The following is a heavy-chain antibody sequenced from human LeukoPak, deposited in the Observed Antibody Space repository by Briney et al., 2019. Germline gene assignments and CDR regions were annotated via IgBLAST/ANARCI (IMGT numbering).Heavy chain of an antibody. J-gene: IGHJ4*02. V-gene: IGHV3-23*01. CDR3: AESQSGWYSFDY. D-gene: IGHD6-19*01. Sequence: PGGSLRLSCAASGXTLSNYVLNWVRQAPGKGLEWVSAISGSGGSTKYADSVKGRFTISGDNSKNTLYLQMNSLRAEDTAVYYCAESQSGWYSFDYWGQGTLVTVSS. CDR1: GXTLSNYV. CDR2: ISGSGGST.